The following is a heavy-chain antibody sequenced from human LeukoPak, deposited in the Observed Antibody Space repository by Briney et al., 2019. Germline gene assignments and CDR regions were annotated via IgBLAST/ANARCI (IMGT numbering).Heavy chain of an antibody. D-gene: IGHD4-17*01. CDR3: TTAPYGDYPPYYYYGMDV. J-gene: IGHJ6*02. CDR2: IRNKTDGGTT. V-gene: IGHV3-15*01. CDR1: GLTFSNAW. Sequence: PGGSLRLSCAASGLTFSNAWMSWVRQAPGKGLEWVGRIRNKTDGGTTDYAAPVKGRFTISRDDSKNTLYLQMNSLKTEDTAVYYCTTAPYGDYPPYYYYGMDVWGQGTTVTVSS.